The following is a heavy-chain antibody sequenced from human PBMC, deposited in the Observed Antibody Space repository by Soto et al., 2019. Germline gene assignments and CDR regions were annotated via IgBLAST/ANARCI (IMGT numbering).Heavy chain of an antibody. J-gene: IGHJ5*02. Sequence: SQTLSLTCAISGDSVSSNSAAWNWIRQSPSRGLEWLGRTYYRSKWYNDYAVSVKSRITINPDISKNQFSLQLNSVTPEDTAVYFCARTLSSSAENWFDPWGQGTLVTVSS. V-gene: IGHV6-1*01. CDR3: ARTLSSSAENWFDP. D-gene: IGHD6-6*01. CDR2: TYYRSKWYN. CDR1: GDSVSSNSAA.